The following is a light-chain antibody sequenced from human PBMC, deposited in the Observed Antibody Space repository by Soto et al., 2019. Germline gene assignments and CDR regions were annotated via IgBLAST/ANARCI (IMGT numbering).Light chain of an antibody. J-gene: IGKJ2*01. V-gene: IGKV4-1*01. CDR2: WAS. CDR3: QHYYSTPVT. Sequence: DIVMTQSPDSLALSLGERATINCKSSQSVLYSSNNKNYLAWYQQRPEQPPKLLIYWASTRESGVPDRFSGSGSGTDFTLTISSLQAEDVAVYYCQHYYSTPVTFGQGTKLEIK. CDR1: QSVLYSSNNKNY.